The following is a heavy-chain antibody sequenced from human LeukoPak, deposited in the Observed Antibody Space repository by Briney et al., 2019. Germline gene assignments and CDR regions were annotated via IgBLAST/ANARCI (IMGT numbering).Heavy chain of an antibody. J-gene: IGHJ4*02. CDR2: ISSSGSYI. Sequence: GGSLRLSCAASGFTFSSYSMNWVHQAPGKGLEWVSSISSSGSYIYYADSVKGRFTISRGNAKNSLYLQVNSLRAEDTAVYYCARVSIAVAGAFDYWGQGTLVTVSS. D-gene: IGHD6-19*01. CDR3: ARVSIAVAGAFDY. V-gene: IGHV3-21*01. CDR1: GFTFSSYS.